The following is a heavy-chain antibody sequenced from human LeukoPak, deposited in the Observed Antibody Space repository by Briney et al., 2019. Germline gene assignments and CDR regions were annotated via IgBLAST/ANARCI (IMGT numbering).Heavy chain of an antibody. J-gene: IGHJ4*02. CDR3: ARPSYDFWSGYVN. CDR1: GGSINSRNYY. Sequence: SETLSLTRSVSGGSINSRNYYWGWIRQPPGKGLEWLGSIYYSGSTYYNPSLKSRVTISVDTSKNLFALKLSSVTAADTAVYYCARPSYDFWSGYVNWGQGALVTVSS. CDR2: IYYSGST. V-gene: IGHV4-39*01. D-gene: IGHD3-3*01.